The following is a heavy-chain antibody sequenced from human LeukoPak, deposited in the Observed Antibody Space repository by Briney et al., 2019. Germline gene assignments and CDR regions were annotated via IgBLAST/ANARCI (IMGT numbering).Heavy chain of an antibody. D-gene: IGHD1-1*01. CDR1: GFTFSSYA. V-gene: IGHV3-30-3*01. Sequence: PGGSLRLSCAASGFTFSSYAMHWVRQAPGKGLEWVAVISYDGSNKYYADSVKGRFTISRDNSKNTLYLQMNSLRAEDTAVYYCARTTRGSGIDYWGQGTLVTVSS. CDR3: ARTTRGSGIDY. CDR2: ISYDGSNK. J-gene: IGHJ4*02.